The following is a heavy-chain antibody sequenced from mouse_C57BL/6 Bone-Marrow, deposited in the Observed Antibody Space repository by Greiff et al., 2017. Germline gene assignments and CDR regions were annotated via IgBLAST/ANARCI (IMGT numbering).Heavy chain of an antibody. J-gene: IGHJ4*01. CDR2: IYPGDGDT. D-gene: IGHD1-1*01. CDR3: ARKPYGSSYNYAMDY. CDR1: GYAFSSSW. V-gene: IGHV1-82*01. Sequence: QVQLKESGPELVKPGASVKISCKASGYAFSSSWMNWVKQRPGKGLEWIGRIYPGDGDTNYNGKFKGKATLTADKSSSTAYMQLSSLTSEDSAVYFCARKPYGSSYNYAMDYWGQGTSVTVSS.